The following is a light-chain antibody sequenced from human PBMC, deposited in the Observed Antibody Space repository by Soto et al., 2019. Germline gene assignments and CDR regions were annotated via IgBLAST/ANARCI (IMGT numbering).Light chain of an antibody. Sequence: DIQLTQSPSSLSASVGDRVTITCQASQDISNHLNWYQQKPGKAPNLLIYDASDLETGVPSRFSGGGSGTFVRFTINSLQPEDIATYYCQKHDGVPLFGPGTKVEIK. CDR1: QDISNH. J-gene: IGKJ3*01. CDR2: DAS. V-gene: IGKV1-33*01. CDR3: QKHDGVPL.